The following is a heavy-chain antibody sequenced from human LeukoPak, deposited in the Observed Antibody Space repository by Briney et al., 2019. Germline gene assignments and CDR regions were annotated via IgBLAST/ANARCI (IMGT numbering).Heavy chain of an antibody. J-gene: IGHJ4*02. V-gene: IGHV4-61*02. CDR1: GDSISSGSYY. CDR2: IYTSGST. Sequence: SETLSLTCTVSGDSISSGSYYWSWIRQPAGKGLEWIGRIYTSGSTNYTPPLKSRVTISVDTSKNQFSLKLSSVTAADTAVYYCARSVVAATETFDYWGQGTLVTVSS. CDR3: ARSVVAATETFDY. D-gene: IGHD2-15*01.